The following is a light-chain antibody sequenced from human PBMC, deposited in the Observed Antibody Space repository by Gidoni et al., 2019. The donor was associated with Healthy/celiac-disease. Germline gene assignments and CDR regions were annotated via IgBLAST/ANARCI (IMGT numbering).Light chain of an antibody. CDR2: DVS. CDR3: SSYTSSSTPDWV. J-gene: IGLJ3*02. Sequence: HSALTQPASVSVSPAQSITISCTGTSSDVVGYNYVSWYQQHPGKAPKLMIYDVSNRPSGVSNRFSGSKSGNTASLTISGLQAEDEADYYCSSYTSSSTPDWVFGGGTKLTVL. V-gene: IGLV2-14*01. CDR1: SSDVVGYNY.